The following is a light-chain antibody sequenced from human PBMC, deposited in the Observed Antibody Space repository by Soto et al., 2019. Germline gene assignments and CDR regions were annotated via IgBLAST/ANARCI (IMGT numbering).Light chain of an antibody. Sequence: DIQMTQSPSSLSASVGDRVTITCRASQSISSYLNWYQQKPGKAPKLLIYAASSLQSRVPSRFSGSGSGTDFTLTISSLQPEDFATYYCQQNYSTPYTFGQGTKLEIK. J-gene: IGKJ2*01. CDR3: QQNYSTPYT. CDR1: QSISSY. CDR2: AAS. V-gene: IGKV1-39*01.